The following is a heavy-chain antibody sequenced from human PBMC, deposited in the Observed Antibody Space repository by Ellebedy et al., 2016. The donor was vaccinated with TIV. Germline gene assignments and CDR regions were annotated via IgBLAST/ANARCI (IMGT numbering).Heavy chain of an antibody. J-gene: IGHJ4*02. Sequence: GSLRLXCTVSGGSISSYYWSWIRQPPGKGLEWIGYIYTSGSTNYNPSLKSRVTMSVDTSKNQFSLKLSSVTAADTAVYYCARVNGYAYYFDYWGQGTLVTVSS. CDR1: GGSISSYY. CDR3: ARVNGYAYYFDY. CDR2: IYTSGST. D-gene: IGHD5-12*01. V-gene: IGHV4-4*08.